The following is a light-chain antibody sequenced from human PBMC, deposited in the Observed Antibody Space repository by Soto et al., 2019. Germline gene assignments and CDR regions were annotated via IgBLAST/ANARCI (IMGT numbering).Light chain of an antibody. J-gene: IGKJ1*01. CDR3: QQYGGSPRT. CDR2: ETS. V-gene: IGKV3-20*01. Sequence: EVVWTQSPCTLSLSPGERATLSCRSSQSFSSSYLAWYQQKPGQAPRLLIYETSSRATGIPDRFSGSGSGTDFTLTISRLEPEDFAVYHCQQYGGSPRTFGQGTKVDIK. CDR1: QSFSSSY.